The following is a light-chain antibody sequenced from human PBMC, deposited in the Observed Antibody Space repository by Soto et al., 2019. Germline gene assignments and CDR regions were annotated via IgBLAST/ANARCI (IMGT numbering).Light chain of an antibody. CDR2: GNS. CDR3: QSYDSSLRGV. V-gene: IGLV1-40*01. CDR1: SSNIGAGYD. Sequence: QSVLTQPPSVSGVPGQRVTISCTGRSSNIGAGYDVHWYQQLPGTAPKLLIYGNSNRPSGVPDRFSGSKSGTSASLAITGLQAEDEADYYCQSYDSSLRGVFGGGTKLTVL. J-gene: IGLJ2*01.